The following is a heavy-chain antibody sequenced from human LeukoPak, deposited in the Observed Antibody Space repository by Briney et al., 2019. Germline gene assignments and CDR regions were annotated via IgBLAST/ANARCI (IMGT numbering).Heavy chain of an antibody. CDR1: GGSISNTNW. D-gene: IGHD3-10*01. CDR2: IYHGGST. Sequence: SGTLSLTCGVSGGSISNTNWWSWVRQPPGMGLEWIGEIYHGGSTNYNPSLKSRVTMSVDRSKNQFSLKLSSVTAADTAVYYCARGEERGSGTVHFDYWGQGTLVTVSS. V-gene: IGHV4-4*02. CDR3: ARGEERGSGTVHFDY. J-gene: IGHJ4*02.